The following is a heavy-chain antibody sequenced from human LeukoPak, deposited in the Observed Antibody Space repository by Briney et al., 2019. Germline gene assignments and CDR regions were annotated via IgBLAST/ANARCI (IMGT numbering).Heavy chain of an antibody. J-gene: IGHJ4*02. CDR2: IYHSGST. Sequence: SETLSLTCTVSGYSISSGYYWGWIRQPPGKGLEWIGSIYHSGSTYYNPSLKSRVTISVDTSKNQFSLKLSSVTAADTAVYYCAREYSGSYYGWGQGTLVTVSS. D-gene: IGHD1-26*01. V-gene: IGHV4-38-2*02. CDR3: AREYSGSYYG. CDR1: GYSISSGYY.